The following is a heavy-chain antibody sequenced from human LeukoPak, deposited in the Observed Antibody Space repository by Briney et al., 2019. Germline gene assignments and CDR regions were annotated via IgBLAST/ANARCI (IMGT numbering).Heavy chain of an antibody. CDR2: FYPEDGET. J-gene: IGHJ3*02. CDR3: ATTGSGQEPRRYGGLGI. D-gene: IGHD4/OR15-4a*01. CDR1: GYTLTELS. Sequence: ASVKVSCKVSGYTLTELSMHWVRQAPGKGLEWMGGFYPEDGETIYAQKFQGRVTMTEDTSTDTAYMELSSLRSEDTAVYYCATTGSGQEPRRYGGLGIWGQGTMVTVSS. V-gene: IGHV1-24*01.